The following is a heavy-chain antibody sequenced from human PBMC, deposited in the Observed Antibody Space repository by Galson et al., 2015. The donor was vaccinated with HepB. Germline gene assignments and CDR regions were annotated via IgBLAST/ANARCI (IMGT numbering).Heavy chain of an antibody. CDR3: ARDAVREPTDPYEY. D-gene: IGHD1-14*01. V-gene: IGHV1-18*01. J-gene: IGHJ4*02. CDR2: ISGDNGKT. Sequence: SVKVSCKASGYTFTSWGISWVRQAPGQGLEWMGWISGDNGKTNYAQKFEGRVTMTTDTSTSTAYMEVRRLTSDDTGVYYCARDAVREPTDPYEYWGQGTLVTVSS. CDR1: GYTFTSWG.